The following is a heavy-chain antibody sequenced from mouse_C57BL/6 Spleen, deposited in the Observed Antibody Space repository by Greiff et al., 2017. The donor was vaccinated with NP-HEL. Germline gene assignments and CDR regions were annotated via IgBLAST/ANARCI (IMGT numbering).Heavy chain of an antibody. V-gene: IGHV3-6*01. Sequence: EVKLQESGPGLVKPSQSLSLTCSVPGYSITSGYYWNWIRQFPGNKLEWMGYISYDGSNNYNPSLKNRISITRDTSKNQFFLKLNSVTTEDTATYYCARDTTVVAPDAMDYWGQGTSVTVSS. D-gene: IGHD1-1*01. CDR1: GYSITSGYY. CDR2: ISYDGSN. CDR3: ARDTTVVAPDAMDY. J-gene: IGHJ4*01.